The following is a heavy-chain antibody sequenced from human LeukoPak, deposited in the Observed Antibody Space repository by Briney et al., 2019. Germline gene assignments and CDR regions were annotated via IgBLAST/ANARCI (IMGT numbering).Heavy chain of an antibody. CDR3: ASAYSSSWYYMDV. Sequence: PSETLSLTCTVSGYSISSGYYWGWIRQPPGKGLEWIGSIYHSGITYYNPSLKSRVTISVDTSKNQFSLKLSSVTAADTAVYYCASAYSSSWYYMDVWGKGTTVTVSS. CDR2: IYHSGIT. CDR1: GYSISSGYY. D-gene: IGHD6-13*01. V-gene: IGHV4-38-2*02. J-gene: IGHJ6*03.